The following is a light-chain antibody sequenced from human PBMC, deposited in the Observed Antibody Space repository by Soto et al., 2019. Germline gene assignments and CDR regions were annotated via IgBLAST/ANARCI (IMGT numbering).Light chain of an antibody. CDR2: KND. J-gene: IGLJ2*01. CDR3: ASWDDNLNGVI. Sequence: QSVLTQPPSVSGAPGQKVSIACTGSTSNIGTYGVHWYQDLPGSAPKLLIYKNDQRPSGVPDRFSGSKSGTSASLAITGLRSEDEADYSCASWDDNLNGVIFGGGTKLTVL. V-gene: IGLV1-47*01. CDR1: TSNIGTYG.